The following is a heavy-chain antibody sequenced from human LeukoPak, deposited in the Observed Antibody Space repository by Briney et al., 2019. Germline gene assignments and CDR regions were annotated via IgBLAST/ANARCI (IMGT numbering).Heavy chain of an antibody. V-gene: IGHV3-15*01. CDR2: IKSKTDGGTT. CDR3: TTDGGIVVVVASYYCGMDV. J-gene: IGHJ6*02. Sequence: GGSLRLSCAASGFTFSNAWMSWVRQAPGKGLEWVGRIKSKTDGGTTDYAAPVKGRFTISRDDSKNTLYLQMNSLKTEDTAVYYCTTDGGIVVVVASYYCGMDVWGQGTTVTVSS. CDR1: GFTFSNAW. D-gene: IGHD2-15*01.